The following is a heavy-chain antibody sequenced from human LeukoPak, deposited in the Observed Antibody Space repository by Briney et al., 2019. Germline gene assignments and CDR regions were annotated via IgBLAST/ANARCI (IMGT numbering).Heavy chain of an antibody. J-gene: IGHJ4*02. CDR1: GGSISSSSYY. CDR2: IYYSGST. V-gene: IGHV4-39*07. CDR3: ATYYDILTGYYPFFDY. D-gene: IGHD3-9*01. Sequence: SEPLSLTCTVSGGSISSSSYYWGWIRQPPGKGLEWIGSIYYSGSTYYNPSLKSRVTISVDTSKNQFSLKLSSVTAADTAVYYCATYYDILTGYYPFFDYWGQGTLVTVSS.